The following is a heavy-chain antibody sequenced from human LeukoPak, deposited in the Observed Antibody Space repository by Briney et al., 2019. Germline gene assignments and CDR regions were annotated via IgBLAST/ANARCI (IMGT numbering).Heavy chain of an antibody. Sequence: PSETLSLTCTVSGDSISSSGSYWGWIRQPPEKGLEWIGTVYYSGTTYYNPSLKSRVTISVDTSKNQFSLKLSSVTAADTAVYYCARERGRSGVAHYYYMDVWGKGTTVTVSS. J-gene: IGHJ6*03. D-gene: IGHD3-3*01. CDR2: VYYSGTT. CDR1: GDSISSSGSY. V-gene: IGHV4-39*07. CDR3: ARERGRSGVAHYYYMDV.